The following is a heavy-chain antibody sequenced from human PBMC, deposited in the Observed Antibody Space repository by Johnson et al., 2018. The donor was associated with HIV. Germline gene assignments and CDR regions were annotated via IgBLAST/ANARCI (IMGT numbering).Heavy chain of an antibody. V-gene: IGHV3-13*01. CDR2: IGTAGDT. Sequence: VQLVESGGGLVQPGVSLRLSCAASGFTFSSYDMHWVRQATGKGLEWVSAIGTAGDTYYPGSVKGRFTISRENAKNSLYLQMNSLRAEDTAVYYCARMVGGEAFDIWGQGTMVTVSS. D-gene: IGHD1-26*01. CDR1: GFTFSSYD. J-gene: IGHJ3*02. CDR3: ARMVGGEAFDI.